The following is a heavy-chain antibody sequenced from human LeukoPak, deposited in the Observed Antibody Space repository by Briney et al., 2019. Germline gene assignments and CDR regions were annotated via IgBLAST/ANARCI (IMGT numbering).Heavy chain of an antibody. CDR3: AKDMDQEYYDILTGYYNKFDY. CDR1: GFTFGDYA. Sequence: PGRSLRLSCTASGFTFGDYAMSWVRQAPGKGLEWVSAISGSGGSTYYADSVKGRFTISRDNSKNTLYLQMNSLRAEDTAVYYCAKDMDQEYYDILTGYYNKFDYWGQGTLVTVSS. V-gene: IGHV3-23*01. D-gene: IGHD3-9*01. CDR2: ISGSGGST. J-gene: IGHJ4*02.